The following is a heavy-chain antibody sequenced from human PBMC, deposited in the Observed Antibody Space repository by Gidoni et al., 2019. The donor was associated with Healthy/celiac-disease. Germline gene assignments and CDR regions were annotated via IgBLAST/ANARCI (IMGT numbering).Heavy chain of an antibody. CDR2: INHSGST. Sequence: QVQLQQWGAGLLKPSETLSLTCAVYGGSFSVYYWVWIRQPPGKGLEWIGEINHSGSTNYNPSLKSRVTISVDTSKNQFSLKLSSVTAADTAVYYCARGSNVLRFFLAPGGNYYYYMDVWGKGTTVTVSS. V-gene: IGHV4-34*01. D-gene: IGHD3-3*01. CDR1: GGSFSVYY. J-gene: IGHJ6*03. CDR3: ARGSNVLRFFLAPGGNYYYYMDV.